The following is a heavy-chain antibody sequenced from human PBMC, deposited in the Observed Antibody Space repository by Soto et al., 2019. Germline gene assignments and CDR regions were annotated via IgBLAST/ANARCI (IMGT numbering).Heavy chain of an antibody. D-gene: IGHD6-13*01. Sequence: GGSLRLSCAASGFTFSSYAMHWVRQAPGKGLEWVAVMSYDGSNKYYADSVKGRFTISRDNSKNTLYLQMNSLRAEDTAVYYCARDRGVYSSIALFYDAFDIWGQGTMVTVSS. J-gene: IGHJ3*02. CDR1: GFTFSSYA. V-gene: IGHV3-30-3*01. CDR3: ARDRGVYSSIALFYDAFDI. CDR2: MSYDGSNK.